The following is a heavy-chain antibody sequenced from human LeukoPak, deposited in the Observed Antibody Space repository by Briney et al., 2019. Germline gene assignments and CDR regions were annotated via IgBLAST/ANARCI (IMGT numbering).Heavy chain of an antibody. CDR1: GFTFSSYA. CDR2: ISGSSDDT. CDR3: AKVEQWLMLDY. J-gene: IGHJ4*02. D-gene: IGHD6-19*01. Sequence: GGSLRLSCVTSGFTFSSYAMSWVRQAPGKGLEWVSAISGSSDDTKYTDSVKGRFTISRDNSKNTLYLQMNSLRAEDTAVYYCAKVEQWLMLDYWGQGTLVTVSS. V-gene: IGHV3-23*01.